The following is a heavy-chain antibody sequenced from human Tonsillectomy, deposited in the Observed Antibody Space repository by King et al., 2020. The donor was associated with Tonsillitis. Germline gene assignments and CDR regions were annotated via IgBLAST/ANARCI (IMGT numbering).Heavy chain of an antibody. D-gene: IGHD3-10*01. J-gene: IGHJ3*02. Sequence: QLQESGPGLVKPSETLSLTCTVSGGSISSYYWSWIRQPPGKGLEWIGYIYYSGSTNYNPPIKSRVTISVDTSKNQFSLRRSSVTAADTPVYYCARDLTMVRGVNDAFDIWGQGTMVTVSS. CDR1: GGSISSYY. CDR3: ARDLTMVRGVNDAFDI. V-gene: IGHV4-59*01. CDR2: IYYSGST.